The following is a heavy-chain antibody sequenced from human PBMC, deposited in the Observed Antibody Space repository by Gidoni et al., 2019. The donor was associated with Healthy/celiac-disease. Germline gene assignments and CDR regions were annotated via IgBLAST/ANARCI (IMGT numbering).Heavy chain of an antibody. Sequence: EVQLVESGGGLVQPGGSLRLSCAASGFTFSSYAMSWGRQAPGKGLEWVSAISGSGGSTYYADSVKGRFTISRDNSKNTLYLQMNSLRAEDTAVYYCAKDGYCSGGSCYVRPLGLIDYWGQGTLVTVSS. CDR3: AKDGYCSGGSCYVRPLGLIDY. V-gene: IGHV3-23*04. CDR2: ISGSGGST. J-gene: IGHJ4*02. D-gene: IGHD2-15*01. CDR1: GFTFSSYA.